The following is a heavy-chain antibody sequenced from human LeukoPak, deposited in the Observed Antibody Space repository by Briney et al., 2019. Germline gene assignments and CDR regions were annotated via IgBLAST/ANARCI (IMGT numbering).Heavy chain of an antibody. CDR2: ISSSGSTT. D-gene: IGHD2-8*01. Sequence: GGSLRLSCAASGFTSSSYAMSWVRQAPGKGLEWVSYISSSGSTTYYADSVKGRFTISRDNAKNSLYLQLSSLKADDTAVYYCAKTRKWIDYWGQGTLVTVSS. CDR1: GFTSSSYA. CDR3: AKTRKWIDY. J-gene: IGHJ4*02. V-gene: IGHV3-48*04.